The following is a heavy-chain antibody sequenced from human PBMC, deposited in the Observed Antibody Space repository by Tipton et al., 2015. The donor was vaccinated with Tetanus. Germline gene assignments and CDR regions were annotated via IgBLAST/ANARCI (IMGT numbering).Heavy chain of an antibody. CDR2: ISYSSTSI. CDR1: GFHFRNFG. D-gene: IGHD2-21*01. Sequence: SLRLSCAGSGFHFRNFGMNWVRQAPGKELEWISYISYSSTSIYYADSVKGRFAISRDNAKNSLYLQMNTLGDDDTAVYYCARRGEARANWFDSWGQGTLVTVSS. V-gene: IGHV3-48*02. CDR3: ARRGEARANWFDS. J-gene: IGHJ5*01.